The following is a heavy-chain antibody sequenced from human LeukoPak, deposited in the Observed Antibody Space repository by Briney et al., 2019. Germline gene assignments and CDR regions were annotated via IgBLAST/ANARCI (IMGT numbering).Heavy chain of an antibody. D-gene: IGHD6-19*01. CDR3: ARDKRHSSGWYDY. J-gene: IGHJ4*02. CDR2: IYYSGST. V-gene: IGHV4-59*01. CDR1: GGSISSYY. Sequence: SETLSLTCTVSGGSISSYYWSWIRQPPGKGLEWIGYIYYSGSTNYNPSLKSRVTISVDTSKNQFSLKLSSVTAADTAVYCCARDKRHSSGWYDYWGQGTLVTVSS.